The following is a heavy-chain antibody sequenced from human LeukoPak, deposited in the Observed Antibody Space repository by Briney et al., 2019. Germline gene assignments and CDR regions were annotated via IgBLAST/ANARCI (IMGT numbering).Heavy chain of an antibody. D-gene: IGHD3-22*01. CDR1: GGSISSGDYY. V-gene: IGHV4-30-4*01. J-gene: IGHJ4*02. Sequence: PSETLSLTCTVSGGSISSGDYYWSWIRQPPGKGLEWIGYIYYSGCTYYNPSLKSRVTISVDTSKNQFSLKLSSVTAADTAVYYCARDPQADYYDSSGYSHWGQGTLVTVSS. CDR2: IYYSGCT. CDR3: ARDPQADYYDSSGYSH.